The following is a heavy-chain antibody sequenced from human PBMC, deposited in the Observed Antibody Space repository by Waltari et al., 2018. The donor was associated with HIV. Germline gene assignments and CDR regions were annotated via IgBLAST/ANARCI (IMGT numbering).Heavy chain of an antibody. V-gene: IGHV4-39*01. CDR2: IYYSGST. J-gene: IGHJ5*02. Sequence: QLQLQESGPGLVKPSETLSLTCTVSGGSISSSSYYWGWIRQPPGKGLEWIGSIYYSGSTDYNPALKSRVTISVDTSKNQFSLKLSSVTAADTAVYYCARHFSDSSGYWWFDPWGQGTLVTVSS. CDR3: ARHFSDSSGYWWFDP. CDR1: GGSISSSSYY. D-gene: IGHD3-22*01.